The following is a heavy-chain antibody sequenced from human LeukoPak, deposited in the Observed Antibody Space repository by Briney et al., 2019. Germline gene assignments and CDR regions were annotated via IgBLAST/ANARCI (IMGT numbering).Heavy chain of an antibody. V-gene: IGHV3-48*03. J-gene: IGHJ4*02. CDR3: ARDYGDLPARVPYFDY. Sequence: PGGSLRLSCAASGFTFSDYEMNWIRQTPGKGLEWVSYISRSGRIIYYADSVKGRFTISRDNAKNSLYLQMKSLRDEDTAIYYCARDYGDLPARVPYFDYWGQGTLVTVSS. CDR2: ISRSGRII. D-gene: IGHD4-17*01. CDR1: GFTFSDYE.